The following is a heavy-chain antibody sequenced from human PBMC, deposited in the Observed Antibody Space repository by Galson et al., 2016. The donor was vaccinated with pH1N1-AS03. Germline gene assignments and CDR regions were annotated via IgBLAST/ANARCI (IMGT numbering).Heavy chain of an antibody. Sequence: SLILHWDASGFTFNRHAMHWVRQAPGKGLESVAIMSYDGSTKYFTDSVRDRFTISRHNSMKTLYLHMSNLRAEDTAVYYCAKDLHFYDSYYLDYWGRGTLVIVSS. D-gene: IGHD2/OR15-2a*01. J-gene: IGHJ4*02. CDR3: AKDLHFYDSYYLDY. CDR2: MSYDGSTK. V-gene: IGHV3-30*18. CDR1: GFTFNRHA.